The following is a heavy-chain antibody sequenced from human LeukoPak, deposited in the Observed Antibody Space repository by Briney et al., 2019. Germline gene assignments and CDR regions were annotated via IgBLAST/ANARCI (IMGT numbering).Heavy chain of an antibody. CDR1: GGSSSGNY. CDR3: ARKAEGPTSNYFDY. V-gene: IGHV4-34*01. Sequence: SETLSLTCAVYGGSSSGNYWIWIRQPPGKGLEWIGEINDRGNSNYNPSLKSRVTMSVDTSKKQISLKMSSVTAADTATYYCARKAEGPTSNYFDYWGQGTLVTVSS. J-gene: IGHJ4*02. CDR2: INDRGNS.